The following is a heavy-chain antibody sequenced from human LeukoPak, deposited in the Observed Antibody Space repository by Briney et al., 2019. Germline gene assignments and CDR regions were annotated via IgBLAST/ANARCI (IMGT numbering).Heavy chain of an antibody. CDR1: GGSISSYY. CDR2: IYTRGST. V-gene: IGHV4-4*07. J-gene: IGHJ6*03. Sequence: SETLSLTCTVSGGSISSYYWSWIRQPAGKGLEWIGRIYTRGSTNYSPSLKSRVTMSVDTSKNQFYLTLSSVTAADTAVYYCASEEWFGHYYMDVWGKGTTVTISS. D-gene: IGHD3-10*01. CDR3: ASEEWFGHYYMDV.